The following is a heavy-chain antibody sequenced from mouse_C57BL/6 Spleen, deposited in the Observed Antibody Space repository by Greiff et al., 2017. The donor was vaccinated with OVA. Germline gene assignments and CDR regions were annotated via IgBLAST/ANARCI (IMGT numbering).Heavy chain of an antibody. J-gene: IGHJ4*01. CDR1: GYPFTSSL. CDR3: ARGYYGSSPMDY. CDR2: IDPSDSYT. Sequence: QVQLKAPGAELVMPVASVQLSCPSSGYPFTSSLLPWVKQSPGQGLALIGEIDPSDSYTNYNQKFKGKATLTVDKSSSTAYMQISSLTSEDAAVYYCARGYYGSSPMDYWGQGTSVTVSS. V-gene: IGHV1-69*01. D-gene: IGHD1-1*01.